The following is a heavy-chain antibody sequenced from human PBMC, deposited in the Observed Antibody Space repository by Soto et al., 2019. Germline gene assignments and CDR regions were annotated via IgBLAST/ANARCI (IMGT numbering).Heavy chain of an antibody. CDR2: ISYDGSEK. CDR3: AKDLHSSGWYYFDY. Sequence: SLRLSCAASGFTFSSYGMHWVRQAPGKGLEWVAVISYDGSEKYYVDSVKGRFTISRDISKNTLYLQMNSLRAEDTAVYYCAKDLHSSGWYYFDYWGQGTLVTVSS. D-gene: IGHD6-19*01. J-gene: IGHJ4*02. V-gene: IGHV3-30*18. CDR1: GFTFSSYG.